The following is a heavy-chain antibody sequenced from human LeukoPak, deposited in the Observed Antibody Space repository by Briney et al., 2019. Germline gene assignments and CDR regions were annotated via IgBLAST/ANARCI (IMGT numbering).Heavy chain of an antibody. Sequence: PGGSLRLSCAASGSTFSSYAMSWVRQAPGKGLEWVSAISGSGGSTYYADSVKGRFTISRDNSKNTLYLQMNSLRAEDTAVYYCAKDRIVASYGMDVWGQGTTVTVSS. CDR3: AKDRIVASYGMDV. D-gene: IGHD5-12*01. V-gene: IGHV3-23*01. J-gene: IGHJ6*02. CDR2: ISGSGGST. CDR1: GSTFSSYA.